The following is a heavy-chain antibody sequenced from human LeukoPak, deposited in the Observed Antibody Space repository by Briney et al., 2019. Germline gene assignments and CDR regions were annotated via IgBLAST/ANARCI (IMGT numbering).Heavy chain of an antibody. Sequence: ASVKVSCKASGGTFSSYAISWVRQAPGQGLEWMGIINPSGGSTNSAQKFQGRVTMTRDTSTSTVYMELSSLRSEDTAVYYCARDTGISGYIVYWGQGTLVTVSS. CDR1: GGTFSSYA. CDR2: INPSGGST. D-gene: IGHD6-13*01. CDR3: ARDTGISGYIVY. V-gene: IGHV1-46*01. J-gene: IGHJ4*02.